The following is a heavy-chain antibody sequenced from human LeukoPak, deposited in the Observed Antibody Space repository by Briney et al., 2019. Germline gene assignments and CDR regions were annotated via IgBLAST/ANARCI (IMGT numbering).Heavy chain of an antibody. J-gene: IGHJ3*02. CDR3: ARSGNTIDDAFDI. CDR1: GGTFSSYA. D-gene: IGHD3-9*01. Sequence: GPSVKVSCKASGGTFSSYAISWVRQAPGQGLEWMGGIIPIFGTANYAQKFQGRVTITTDESTSTAYMELSSLRSEDTAVYYCARSGNTIDDAFDIWGQGTMVTVSS. CDR2: IIPIFGTA. V-gene: IGHV1-69*05.